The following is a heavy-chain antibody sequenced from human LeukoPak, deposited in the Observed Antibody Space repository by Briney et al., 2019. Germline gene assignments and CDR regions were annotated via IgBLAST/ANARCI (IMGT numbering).Heavy chain of an antibody. CDR3: ARGGRYCSGGSCYHVAFDI. Sequence: SETRSLTCAVSGGSISSSNWWSWVRQPPGKGLEWIGEIYHSGSTNYNPSLKSRVTISVDKSKNQFSLKLSPVTAADTAVYYCARGGRYCSGGSCYHVAFDIWGQGTMVTVSS. J-gene: IGHJ3*02. V-gene: IGHV4-4*02. CDR1: GGSISSSNW. CDR2: IYHSGST. D-gene: IGHD2-15*01.